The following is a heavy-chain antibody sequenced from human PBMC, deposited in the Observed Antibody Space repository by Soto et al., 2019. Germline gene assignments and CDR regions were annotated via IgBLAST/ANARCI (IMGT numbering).Heavy chain of an antibody. V-gene: IGHV1-69*13. Sequence: SVKVSCKASGGTFSSYAISWVRQAPGQGLEWMGGIIPIFGTANYAQKFQGRVTITADESTSTAYMELSSLRSEDTAVYHCASTISGSYYFDYWGQGTLVTVSS. CDR2: IIPIFGTA. D-gene: IGHD1-26*01. J-gene: IGHJ4*02. CDR1: GGTFSSYA. CDR3: ASTISGSYYFDY.